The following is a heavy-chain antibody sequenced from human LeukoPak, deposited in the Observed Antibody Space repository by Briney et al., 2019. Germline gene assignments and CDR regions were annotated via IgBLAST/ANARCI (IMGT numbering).Heavy chain of an antibody. Sequence: GGSLRLSCAASGFTFSSYGMHWVRQAPGKGLEWVAFIRYDGSNKYYADSVKGRFTISRDNSKNTLYLQMNSLRAEDTAVYYCAVVPAAIEGGDYWGQGTLVTVSS. D-gene: IGHD2-2*01. CDR3: AVVPAAIEGGDY. V-gene: IGHV3-30*02. CDR2: IRYDGSNK. J-gene: IGHJ4*02. CDR1: GFTFSSYG.